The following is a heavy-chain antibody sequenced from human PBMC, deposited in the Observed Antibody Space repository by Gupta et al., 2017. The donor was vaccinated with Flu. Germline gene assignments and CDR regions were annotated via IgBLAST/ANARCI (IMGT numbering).Heavy chain of an antibody. V-gene: IGHV3-7*01. J-gene: IGHJ6*02. CDR1: GFTFIRYW. CDR3: ARVFCSGGSCYYYYGMDV. Sequence: EVQLVESGGGLVQPGGSLRLSCAASGFTFIRYWMSWVRQAPGKGLEWVANIKQDGSEKYYVDSVKGRFTISRDNAKNSLYLQMNSLRAEDTAVYYCARVFCSGGSCYYYYGMDVWGQGTTVTVSS. D-gene: IGHD2-15*01. CDR2: IKQDGSEK.